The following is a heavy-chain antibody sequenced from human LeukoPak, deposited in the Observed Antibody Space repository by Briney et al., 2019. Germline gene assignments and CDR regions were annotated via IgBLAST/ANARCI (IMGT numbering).Heavy chain of an antibody. D-gene: IGHD2-15*01. J-gene: IGHJ3*02. V-gene: IGHV3-74*01. Sequence: PGGSLRLSCAASGFSFSSYWMHWVRQAPGKGPVWVSRIYSDGSSTTYADSVRGGFTISRDNAKNTLYLQMSSLRADDTGIYYSARGTRYCNSGSCYYYAFDIWGQGTMVTVSS. CDR2: IYSDGSST. CDR1: GFSFSSYW. CDR3: ARGTRYCNSGSCYYYAFDI.